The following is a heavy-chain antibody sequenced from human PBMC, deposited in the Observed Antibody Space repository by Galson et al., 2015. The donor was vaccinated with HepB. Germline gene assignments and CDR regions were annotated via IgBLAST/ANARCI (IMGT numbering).Heavy chain of an antibody. CDR3: ARGGLGAYGDLHY. V-gene: IGHV1-3*01. Sequence: SVKVSCKASGYTFKNYFIHWVRQAPGQSLEWMGWINSNNGNTQYSQKFQGRVTVNRDTSASTVHMEVSSLRFEDTAVYYCARGGLGAYGDLHYWGQGTLVTVSS. J-gene: IGHJ4*02. CDR1: GYTFKNYF. D-gene: IGHD2-21*01. CDR2: INSNNGNT.